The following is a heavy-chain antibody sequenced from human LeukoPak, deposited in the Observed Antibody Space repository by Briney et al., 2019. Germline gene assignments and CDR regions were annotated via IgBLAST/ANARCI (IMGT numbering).Heavy chain of an antibody. CDR3: AKVIRGGYGMDV. V-gene: IGHV3-48*02. J-gene: IGHJ6*02. D-gene: IGHD3-10*01. CDR1: GFTFSTYA. CDR2: ISDSSSLT. Sequence: PGRSLRLSCAASGFTFSTYAMHWVRQAPGKGLEWVSYISDSSSLTYYADSVKGRFTISRDNAKNSLSLQLNSLRDEDSAVYFCAKVIRGGYGMDVWGQGTTVTVSS.